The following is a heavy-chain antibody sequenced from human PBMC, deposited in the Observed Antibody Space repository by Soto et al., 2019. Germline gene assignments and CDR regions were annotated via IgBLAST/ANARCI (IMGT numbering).Heavy chain of an antibody. CDR2: IYYSGST. Sequence: SETLSLTCTVSGGSISSYYWSWIRQPPGKGLEWIGYIYYSGSTNYNPSLKSRVTISVDTSKNQFSLKLSSVTAADTAVYYCARSDIVLMRGMDVWGQGTTVTVSS. CDR3: ARSDIVLMRGMDV. D-gene: IGHD2-8*01. CDR1: GGSISSYY. J-gene: IGHJ6*02. V-gene: IGHV4-59*01.